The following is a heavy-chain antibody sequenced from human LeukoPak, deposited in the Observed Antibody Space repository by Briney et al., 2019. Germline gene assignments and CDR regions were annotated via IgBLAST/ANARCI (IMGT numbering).Heavy chain of an antibody. D-gene: IGHD6-13*01. CDR1: GFTFSRYN. CDR3: ARDPAADDY. CDR2: ISTSSSYI. Sequence: GGSLRLSCAASGFTFSRYNMNWVRQAPGKGLEWVSSISTSSSYIYYADSVKGRVTISRDNAKKSLYLQMNSLRAEDTAVYYCARDPAADDYWGQGTLVTVSS. V-gene: IGHV3-21*01. J-gene: IGHJ4*02.